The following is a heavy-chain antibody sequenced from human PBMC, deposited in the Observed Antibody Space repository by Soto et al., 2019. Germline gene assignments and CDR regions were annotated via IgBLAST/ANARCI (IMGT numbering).Heavy chain of an antibody. CDR2: ISGSGGST. V-gene: IGHV3-23*01. CDR1: GFTFSSYA. CDR3: AKDPGSYSSSGRDYFDY. J-gene: IGHJ4*02. D-gene: IGHD6-6*01. Sequence: LRLSCAASGFTFSSYAMSWVRQAPGKGLEWVSAISGSGGSTYYADSVKGRFTISRDNSKNTLYLQMNSLRAEDTAVYYCAKDPGSYSSSGRDYFDYWGQGTLVTVSS.